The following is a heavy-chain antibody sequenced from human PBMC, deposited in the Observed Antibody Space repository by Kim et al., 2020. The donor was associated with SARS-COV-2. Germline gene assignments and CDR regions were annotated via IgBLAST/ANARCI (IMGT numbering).Heavy chain of an antibody. CDR3: ARVGIVATITS. J-gene: IGHJ5*02. V-gene: IGHV3-23*01. D-gene: IGHD5-12*01. Sequence: YADPVKGRFTISRANSNNTLYLQMSSPRGEDTAIYFCARVGIVATITSWGQGTLVTVSS.